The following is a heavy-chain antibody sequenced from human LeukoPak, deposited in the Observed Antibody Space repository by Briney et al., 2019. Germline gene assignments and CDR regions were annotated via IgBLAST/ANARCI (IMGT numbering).Heavy chain of an antibody. CDR3: ARVNGRNYYFDY. V-gene: IGHV4-61*02. J-gene: IGHJ4*02. D-gene: IGHD4-23*01. CDR1: GGSISSGSCY. Sequence: SETLSLTCTVSGGSISSGSCYWNWIRQPAEKGLEWIGRIYASGITNYHPSLKSRVAISVDTSKNQFSLKLRSVNAADTAVYYCARVNGRNYYFDYWGQGTLVTVSS. CDR2: IYASGIT.